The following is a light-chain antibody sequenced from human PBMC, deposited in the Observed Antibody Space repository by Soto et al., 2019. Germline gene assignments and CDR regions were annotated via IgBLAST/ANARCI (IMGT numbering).Light chain of an antibody. V-gene: IGLV2-14*01. CDR2: EVS. CDR3: SSYTTTSAPFV. CDR1: TSDVGADNY. Sequence: QSVLTQPASVSGSPGQSITISCTGITSDVGADNYVSWYQQHPDKAPKLMIYEVSNRPSGVSNRSSGSKSGNTASLTISGLQADDEADYYCSSYTTTSAPFVFGTGTKVTVL. J-gene: IGLJ1*01.